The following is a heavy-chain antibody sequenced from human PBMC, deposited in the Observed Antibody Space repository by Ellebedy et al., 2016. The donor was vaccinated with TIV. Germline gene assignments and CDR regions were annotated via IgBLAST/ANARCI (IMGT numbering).Heavy chain of an antibody. CDR1: GYTFTSYG. CDR3: ARVLRVVVPAASPKDYYYYYGMDV. CDR2: ISAYNGNT. V-gene: IGHV1-18*01. Sequence: ASVKVSCXASGYTFTSYGISWVRQAPGQGLEWMGWISAYNGNTNYAQKLQGRVTMTTDTSTSTAYMELRSLRSDDTAVYYCARVLRVVVPAASPKDYYYYYGMDVWGQGTTVTVSS. D-gene: IGHD2-2*01. J-gene: IGHJ6*02.